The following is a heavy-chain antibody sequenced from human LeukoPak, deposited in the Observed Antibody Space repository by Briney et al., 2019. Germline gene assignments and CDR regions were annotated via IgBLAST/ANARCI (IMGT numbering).Heavy chain of an antibody. D-gene: IGHD6-13*01. CDR3: ARLKAAAGTHYYYYMDV. J-gene: IGHJ6*03. CDR1: GGSFSGYY. Sequence: SETLSLTCAAYGGSFSGYYWSWIRQPPGKGLEWIGEINHSGSTNYNPSLKSRVTISVDTSKNQFSLKLSSVTAADTAVYYCARLKAAAGTHYYYYMDVWGKGTTVTVSS. V-gene: IGHV4-34*01. CDR2: INHSGST.